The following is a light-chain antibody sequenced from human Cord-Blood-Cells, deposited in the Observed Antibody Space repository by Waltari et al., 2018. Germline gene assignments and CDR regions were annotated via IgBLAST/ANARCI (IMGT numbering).Light chain of an antibody. Sequence: QSALTQPAFVSGSPGQSIPISCTGTRSDVGSYNLVSWYQQHPGKAPKLMIYEGSKRPSGVSNRFSGSKSGNTASLTISGLQAEDEADYYCCSYAGSSGWVFGGGTKLTVL. J-gene: IGLJ3*02. V-gene: IGLV2-23*01. CDR1: RSDVGSYNL. CDR3: CSYAGSSGWV. CDR2: EGS.